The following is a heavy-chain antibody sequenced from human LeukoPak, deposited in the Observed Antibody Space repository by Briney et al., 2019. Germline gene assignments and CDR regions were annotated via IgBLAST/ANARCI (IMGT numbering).Heavy chain of an antibody. V-gene: IGHV1-58*02. D-gene: IGHD6-19*01. CDR3: AAGYGIAVAGTTGFVY. Sequence: TSVKVSCKASGFTFTSSAMQWVRQARGQRLEWIGWIVVGIGNTNYAQKFQERVTITRDMSTSTAYMELSSLRSEDTAVYYCAAGYGIAVAGTTGFVYWGQGTLVTVSS. J-gene: IGHJ4*02. CDR2: IVVGIGNT. CDR1: GFTFTSSA.